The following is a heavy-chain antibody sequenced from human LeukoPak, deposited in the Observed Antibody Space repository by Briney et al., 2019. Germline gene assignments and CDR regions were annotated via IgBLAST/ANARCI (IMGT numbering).Heavy chain of an antibody. CDR3: ASPFSGYDGVSLDYN. Sequence: GESLRLSCEASGFMFSPYAMTWGRQAPGKGLEWVGVIFSDEKTKKYADSVRGRFTISRDNSQNKVFLQMDDLRPDDTAIYYCASPFSGYDGVSLDYNWGQGTMVTVSS. V-gene: IGHV3-30*04. CDR2: IFSDEKTK. D-gene: IGHD5-12*01. J-gene: IGHJ4*02. CDR1: GFMFSPYA.